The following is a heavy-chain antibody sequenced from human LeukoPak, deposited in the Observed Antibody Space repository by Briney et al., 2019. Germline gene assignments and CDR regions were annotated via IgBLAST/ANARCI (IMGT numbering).Heavy chain of an antibody. J-gene: IGHJ4*02. CDR1: NYSITSGYF. CDR3: ARDGVFHDSDGYSFDY. V-gene: IGHV4-38-2*02. CDR2: IYHSGTT. D-gene: IGHD3-22*01. Sequence: PSETLSLTCAVSNYSITSGYFWGWIRQPPGKGLEWIASIYHSGTTYYNPSLRNRVTLFVDTSKNQFSLKLTSLTAADTAVYYCARDGVFHDSDGYSFDYWGQGTLVTVSS.